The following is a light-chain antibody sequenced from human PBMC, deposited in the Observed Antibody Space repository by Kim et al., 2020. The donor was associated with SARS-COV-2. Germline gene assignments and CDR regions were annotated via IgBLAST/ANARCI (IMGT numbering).Light chain of an antibody. J-gene: IGKJ1*01. CDR1: QSVSSNY. CDR2: DAS. V-gene: IGKV3-20*01. CDR3: EKYGNAPWT. Sequence: DIVLTQSPGTLSLSPGERATLSCRASQSVSSNYLAWYQQKPGQAPRLLMYDASNRATGIPDRFSGSGSGTDFTLTISRLEPEDFAVYFCEKYGNAPWTFGEGTKVEIK.